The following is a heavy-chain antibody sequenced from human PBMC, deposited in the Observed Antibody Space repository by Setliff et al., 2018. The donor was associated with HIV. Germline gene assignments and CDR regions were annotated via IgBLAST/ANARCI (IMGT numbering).Heavy chain of an antibody. J-gene: IGHJ4*02. Sequence: ETLSLTCTVSGDSISSSIYYWGWVRQPPGKGLEWVSVIYSGGSTYYADSVKGRFTISRDNSKNTLYLQMNSLRAEDTAVYYCARAWWGDGYFDYWGQGTLVTVSS. CDR1: GDSISSSIYY. CDR2: IYSGGST. D-gene: IGHD2-15*01. V-gene: IGHV3-66*02. CDR3: ARAWWGDGYFDY.